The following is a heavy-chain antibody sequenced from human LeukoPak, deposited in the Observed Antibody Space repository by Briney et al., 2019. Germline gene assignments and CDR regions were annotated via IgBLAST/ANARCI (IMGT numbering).Heavy chain of an antibody. V-gene: IGHV3-30-3*01. CDR1: GFTFSTYA. CDR3: TRGDGLKDFDY. D-gene: IGHD5-24*01. CDR2: ISYDENNK. Sequence: GGSLRLSCAASGFTFSTYAMHWVRQTPAKGLEWVAVISYDENNKYYADSVKGRFTISRDNSKNTLFLQMNSLRTEDTAVYYCTRGDGLKDFDYWDQGTLVTVSS. J-gene: IGHJ4*02.